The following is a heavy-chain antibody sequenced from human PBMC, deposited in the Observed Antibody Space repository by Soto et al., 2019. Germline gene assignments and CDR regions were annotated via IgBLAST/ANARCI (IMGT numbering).Heavy chain of an antibody. CDR2: IYYSGST. CDR3: ARGKYCSGGSCYFY. J-gene: IGHJ4*02. V-gene: IGHV4-61*01. Sequence: PSETLSLTCTVSGGSVSSGSYYWSWIRQPPGKGLEWIGYIYYSGSTNYNPSLKSRVTISVDTSKNQFSLKLSSVTAADTAVYYCARGKYCSGGSCYFYWGQGTLVTV. CDR1: GGSVSSGSYY. D-gene: IGHD2-15*01.